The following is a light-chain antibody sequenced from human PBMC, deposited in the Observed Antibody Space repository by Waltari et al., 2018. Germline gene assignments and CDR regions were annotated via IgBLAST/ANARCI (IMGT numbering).Light chain of an antibody. J-gene: IGLJ2*01. CDR1: SGHSSYI. Sequence: QPVLTQSSSASASLGSSVKLTCTLSSGHSSYIIAWHQQQPGTAPRYLMKLEGSGSYSKGSGVPERFSGSSSVADRYLIISNIQSEDEADYYCETWHSNTQVFGGGTKLTVL. CDR3: ETWHSNTQV. V-gene: IGLV4-60*03. CDR2: LEGSGSY.